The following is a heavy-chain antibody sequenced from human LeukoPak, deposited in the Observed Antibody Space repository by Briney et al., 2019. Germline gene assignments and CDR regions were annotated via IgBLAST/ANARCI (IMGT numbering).Heavy chain of an antibody. CDR1: GYTFTSYG. V-gene: IGHV1-18*01. D-gene: IGHD6-19*01. CDR2: ISAYNGNT. CDR3: ARLGGSSGWPYYYYYYMDV. J-gene: IGHJ6*03. Sequence: ASVKVSCKASGYTFTSYGISWVRQAPGQGLEWMGWISAYNGNTNYAQKLQGRVTMTTDTSTSTAYMELRSLRSDDTAVYYCARLGGSSGWPYYYYYYMDVWGKGTTVTVSS.